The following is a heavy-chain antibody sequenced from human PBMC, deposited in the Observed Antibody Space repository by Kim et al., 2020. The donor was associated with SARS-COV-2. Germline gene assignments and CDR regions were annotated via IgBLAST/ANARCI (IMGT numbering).Heavy chain of an antibody. D-gene: IGHD6-6*01. Sequence: SETLSLTCTVSGGSISSSSYYWGWIRQPPGKGLEWIGSIYDSGSTYYNPSRKIRVTISGDTSQTQFSLNQSAVTAADTAVYYCARQISSIAARSARNLDFDYWGQGTLVTVSS. CDR3: ARQISSIAARSARNLDFDY. V-gene: IGHV4-39*01. J-gene: IGHJ4*02. CDR2: IYDSGST. CDR1: GGSISSSSYY.